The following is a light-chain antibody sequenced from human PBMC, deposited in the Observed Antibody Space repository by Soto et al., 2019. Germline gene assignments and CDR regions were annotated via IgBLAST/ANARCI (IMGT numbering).Light chain of an antibody. Sequence: QSVLTQPASVSGSPGQSITISCTGTSSDVGSYNLVSWYQQHPGKAPKLMIYEGSKRPSGVSNRFSGSKSGSTASLTISGLQAEDEADYYCCSYAGSSKHVFGTGTKLTVL. CDR1: SSDVGSYNL. CDR2: EGS. J-gene: IGLJ1*01. V-gene: IGLV2-23*01. CDR3: CSYAGSSKHV.